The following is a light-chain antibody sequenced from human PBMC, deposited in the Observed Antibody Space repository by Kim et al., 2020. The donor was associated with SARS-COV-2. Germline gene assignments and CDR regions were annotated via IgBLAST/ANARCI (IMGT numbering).Light chain of an antibody. Sequence: QPVLTQPPSASGTPGQSVTISCSGSSSNIGRNTVNWYQQLPGTAPKLLIYNNNQRPSGVPDRFSDSKSGTSASLAISGLQSDDEADYYCAAWDDSLSGYVFGTGTKVTVL. J-gene: IGLJ1*01. CDR3: AAWDDSLSGYV. CDR1: SSNIGRNT. CDR2: NNN. V-gene: IGLV1-44*01.